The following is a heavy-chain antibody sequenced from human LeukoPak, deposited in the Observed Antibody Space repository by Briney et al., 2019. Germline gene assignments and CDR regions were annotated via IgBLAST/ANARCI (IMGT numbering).Heavy chain of an antibody. D-gene: IGHD6-13*01. J-gene: IGHJ4*02. Sequence: PSETLSLTCTVSGASISSSRSYGAWIRQPPGKGLEWIASVSFGGDTYYNPSLKSRVTISVDTSKNQFSLKLSSVTAADTAVYYCARAGSSWFLVDYWGQGTLVTVSS. CDR1: GASISSSRSY. CDR3: ARAGSSWFLVDY. CDR2: VSFGGDT. V-gene: IGHV4-39*07.